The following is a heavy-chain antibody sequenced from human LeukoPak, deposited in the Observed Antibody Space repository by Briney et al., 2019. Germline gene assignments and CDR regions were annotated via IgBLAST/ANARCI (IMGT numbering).Heavy chain of an antibody. CDR2: ISYDGSNK. J-gene: IGHJ4*02. CDR3: ARGYSSGWYPM. CDR1: GFTFSSYA. Sequence: PGRSLRLSCAASGFTFSSYAMHWVRQAPGKGLEWVAVISYDGSNKYYADSVKGRFTISRDNSKNTLYLQMNSLRAEDTAVYYCARGYSSGWYPMWGQGTLVTVSS. D-gene: IGHD6-19*01. V-gene: IGHV3-30*04.